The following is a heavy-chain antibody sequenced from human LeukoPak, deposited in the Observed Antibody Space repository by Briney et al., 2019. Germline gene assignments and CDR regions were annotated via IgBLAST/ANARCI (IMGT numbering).Heavy chain of an antibody. V-gene: IGHV1-69*13. J-gene: IGHJ5*02. CDR1: GGTFSSYA. D-gene: IGHD2-21*02. CDR2: IIPIFGTA. Sequence: GASVKVSGKASGGTFSSYAISWVRQAPGQGLEWMGGIIPIFGTANYAQKFQGRVTITADESTSTAYMELSSLRSEDTAVYYCARDKTNVVVTALGWFDPWGQGTLVTVSS. CDR3: ARDKTNVVVTALGWFDP.